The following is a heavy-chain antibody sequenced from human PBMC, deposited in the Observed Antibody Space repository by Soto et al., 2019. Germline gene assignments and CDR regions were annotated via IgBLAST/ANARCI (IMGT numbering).Heavy chain of an antibody. J-gene: IGHJ5*02. Sequence: GASVKVSCKASGYTFTSYGISRVRQAPGQGLEWMGWISAYNGNTNYAQKLQGRVTMTTDTSTSTAYMELRSLRSDDTAVYYCARADFWSGYLRTWFDPWGQGTLVTVSS. D-gene: IGHD3-3*01. CDR2: ISAYNGNT. V-gene: IGHV1-18*04. CDR3: ARADFWSGYLRTWFDP. CDR1: GYTFTSYG.